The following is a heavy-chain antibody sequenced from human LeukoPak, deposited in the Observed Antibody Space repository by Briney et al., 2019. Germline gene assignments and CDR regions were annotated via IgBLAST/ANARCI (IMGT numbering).Heavy chain of an antibody. CDR3: ASALTTVTPHFHY. J-gene: IGHJ4*02. D-gene: IGHD4-17*01. CDR2: IDTDGSSA. V-gene: IGHV3-74*01. CDR1: GFTFSDYW. Sequence: GGSLRLSCAASGFTFSDYWMHWVRQAPGKGLVWVSRIDTDGSSATYADSVKGLFTISRGNAKNTVYLQMNSLRVEDTGVYYCASALTTVTPHFHYWGQGTLVTVSS.